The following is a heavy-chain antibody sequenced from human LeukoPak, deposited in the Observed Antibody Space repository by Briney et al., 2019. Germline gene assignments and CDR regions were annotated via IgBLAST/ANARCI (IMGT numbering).Heavy chain of an antibody. Sequence: GSSVKVSRKASGGTFSSYAISWVRQAPGQGLEWMGRIIPILGIANYAQKFQGRVTITADKSTSTAYMELSSLRSEDTAVYYCARSGVEMATIFDSTFDYWGQGTLVTVSS. D-gene: IGHD5-24*01. CDR3: ARSGVEMATIFDSTFDY. J-gene: IGHJ4*02. V-gene: IGHV1-69*04. CDR1: GGTFSSYA. CDR2: IIPILGIA.